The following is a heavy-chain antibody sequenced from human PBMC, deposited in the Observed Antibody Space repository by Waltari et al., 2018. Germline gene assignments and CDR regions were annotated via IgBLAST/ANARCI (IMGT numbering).Heavy chain of an antibody. CDR2: ISGSGCST. V-gene: IGHV3-23*04. Sequence: EVQLVESGGGLVQPGGSLRLSCAASGFTFSSYAMSWVRQAPGKGLEWVSAISGSGCSTYDADSVKGRFTISRDNSKNTLYLQMNSLRAEDTAVYYCAKDGGIAARPRDWYFDLWGRGTLVTVSS. CDR3: AKDGGIAARPRDWYFDL. J-gene: IGHJ2*01. D-gene: IGHD6-6*01. CDR1: GFTFSSYA.